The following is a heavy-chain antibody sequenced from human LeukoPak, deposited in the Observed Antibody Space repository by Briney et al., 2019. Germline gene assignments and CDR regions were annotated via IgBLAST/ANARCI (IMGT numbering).Heavy chain of an antibody. V-gene: IGHV4-61*02. CDR1: GGSISTGYYY. CDR3: ARDSISLASGSPVYYFDY. CDR2: IHTSGTT. D-gene: IGHD6-25*01. J-gene: IGHJ4*02. Sequence: PSETLSLTCTVSGGSISTGYYYWNWIRQPAGKGLEWIGRIHTSGTTSYSPSLRSRVTISADTSNNQFSLKLTSVTAADTAVYYCARDSISLASGSPVYYFDYWGQGTLVAVSS.